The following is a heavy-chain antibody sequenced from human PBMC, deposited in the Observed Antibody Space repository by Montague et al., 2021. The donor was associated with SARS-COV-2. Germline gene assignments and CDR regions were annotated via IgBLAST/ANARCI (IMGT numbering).Heavy chain of an antibody. D-gene: IGHD3/OR15-3a*01. J-gene: IGHJ4*02. CDR3: ARSPRGSGTGWLDY. CDR1: GFTSGDYQ. V-gene: IGHV3-7*03. CDR2: INQDETAK. Sequence: SLRLSCAASGFTSGDYQMTWVRQAPGKGLQWVANINQDETAKTYVDSVKGRFTISRDNAKNSLNLQMNSLKDEDTAGYYCARSPRGSGTGWLDYWGQGTLVTVSS.